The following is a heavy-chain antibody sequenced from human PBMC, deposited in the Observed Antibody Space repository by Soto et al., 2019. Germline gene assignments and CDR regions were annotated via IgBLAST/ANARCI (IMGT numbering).Heavy chain of an antibody. J-gene: IGHJ6*02. CDR2: ITESGVTA. Sequence: GGSLRLSCAASGFSFHANALIWVRQTPGKGLQWVSTITESGVTAYYADSVKGRFTISRDNSKNTLYLQMNSLRAEDTAVYYCAREPTYYGMDVWGQGTTVTVSS. V-gene: IGHV3-23*01. CDR1: GFSFHANA. CDR3: AREPTYYGMDV.